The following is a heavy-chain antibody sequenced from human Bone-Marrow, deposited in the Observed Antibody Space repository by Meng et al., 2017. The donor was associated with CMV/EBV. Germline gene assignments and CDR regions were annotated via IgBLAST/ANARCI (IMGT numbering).Heavy chain of an antibody. Sequence: GGSLRLSCVASGFTFDDYAMHWVRQAPGKGLEWVSGINWNSGNLGYADSVEGRFTISRDNAKNSLYLQMNSLRTEDTALYYCAKEAWRGTFDIWGQGTRVTVSS. CDR2: INWNSGNL. CDR3: AKEAWRGTFDI. CDR1: GFTFDDYA. D-gene: IGHD3-3*01. J-gene: IGHJ3*02. V-gene: IGHV3-9*01.